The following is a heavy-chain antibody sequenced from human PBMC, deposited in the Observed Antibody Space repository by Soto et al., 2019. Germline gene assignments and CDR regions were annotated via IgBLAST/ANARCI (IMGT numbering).Heavy chain of an antibody. CDR3: AKNRPYFDTSGPADY. CDR2: ISYDGGNK. CDR1: GFTFRIYG. D-gene: IGHD3-22*01. Sequence: PGGSLRLSCAASGFTFRIYGMHWVRQAPGKGLEWVAVISYDGGNKYYADSVKGRLTISRDNSKNTLHLQMNSLRPEDTAVYYCAKNRPYFDTSGPADYWGQGTLVTVSS. V-gene: IGHV3-30*18. J-gene: IGHJ4*02.